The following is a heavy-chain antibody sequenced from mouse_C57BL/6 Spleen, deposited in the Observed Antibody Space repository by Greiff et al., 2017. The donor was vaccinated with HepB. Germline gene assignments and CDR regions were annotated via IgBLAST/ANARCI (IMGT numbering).Heavy chain of an antibody. CDR3: ARDDDGGYFDV. D-gene: IGHD2-4*01. CDR1: GYTFTDYN. Sequence: VQLQQSGPELVKPGASVKIPCKASGYTFTDYNMDWVKQSHGKSLEWIGDINPNNGGTIYNQKFKGKATMTVDTSSSTAYMELRSLTSADTAVYYCARDDDGGYFDVWGKGTTVTVSA. CDR2: INPNNGGT. J-gene: IGHJ1*03. V-gene: IGHV1-18*01.